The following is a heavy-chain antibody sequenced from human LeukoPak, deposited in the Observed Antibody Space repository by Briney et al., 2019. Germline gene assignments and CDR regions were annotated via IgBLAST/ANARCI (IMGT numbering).Heavy chain of an antibody. V-gene: IGHV3-23*01. CDR1: GFTFSSYA. Sequence: GGSLRLSCAASGFTFSSYAMSWVRQAPGKGLGWVSAISGSGGSTYYADSVKGRFTISRDNSKNTLYLQMNSPRAEDTAVYYCAKDPYDFWSGYAYAPLFDYWGQGTLVTVSS. J-gene: IGHJ4*02. D-gene: IGHD3-3*01. CDR3: AKDPYDFWSGYAYAPLFDY. CDR2: ISGSGGST.